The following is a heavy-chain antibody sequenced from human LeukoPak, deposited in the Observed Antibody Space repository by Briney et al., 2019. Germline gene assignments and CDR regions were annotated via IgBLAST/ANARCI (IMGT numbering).Heavy chain of an antibody. Sequence: ASVKVSCKASGYTFVSHGVHWVRQAPGQGLEWMGWISAYNGNTNYAQKFQGRVTMTTDIFTSTAYMELRSLRSDDTAVYYCARDGGYSSSWSGYWGQGTLVTVSS. D-gene: IGHD6-13*01. J-gene: IGHJ4*02. CDR2: ISAYNGNT. CDR1: GYTFVSHG. CDR3: ARDGGYSSSWSGY. V-gene: IGHV1-18*04.